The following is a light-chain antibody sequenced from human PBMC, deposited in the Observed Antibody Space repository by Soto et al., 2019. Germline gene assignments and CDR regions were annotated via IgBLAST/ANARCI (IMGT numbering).Light chain of an antibody. CDR3: AAWDDSLNAL. V-gene: IGLV1-44*01. J-gene: IGLJ1*01. Sequence: QSVLTQPPSASGTPGQRITISCSGSSSNIGDNPVNWYQQLPGAAPKLLIYINDQRPSGVPDRFSGSKSGTSASLAISGLQPEEEADYYCAAWDDSLNALVGTGTKVTVL. CDR1: SSNIGDNP. CDR2: IND.